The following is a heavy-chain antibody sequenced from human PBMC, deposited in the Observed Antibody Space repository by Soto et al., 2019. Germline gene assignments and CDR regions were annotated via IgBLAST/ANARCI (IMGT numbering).Heavy chain of an antibody. CDR2: IIPIFGTA. CDR3: ARVRGEGGSYWGDAFDI. D-gene: IGHD1-26*01. CDR1: GGTFSSYA. J-gene: IGHJ3*02. Sequence: QVQLVQSGAEVKKPGSSVKVSCKASGGTFSSYAISWVRQAPGQGLEWMGGIIPIFGTANYAQKFQGRVTITADKSTSTAYMELGSQRSEDTAVYYCARVRGEGGSYWGDAFDIWGHGTMVTVSS. V-gene: IGHV1-69*06.